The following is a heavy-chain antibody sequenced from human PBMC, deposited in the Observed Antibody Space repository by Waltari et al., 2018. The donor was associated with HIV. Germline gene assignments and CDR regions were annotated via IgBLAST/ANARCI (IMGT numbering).Heavy chain of an antibody. CDR2: MNQNSGNT. CDR1: GYTFTSYD. CDR3: ARGPQYYPKYYFDY. J-gene: IGHJ4*02. Sequence: QVQLVQSGAEVKKPGASVKVSCKASGYTFTSYDINWVRQATGQGLEWLGWMNQNSGNTAYAQRFQGRVTMTRNTAISTAYMELCSLRSEDTAVYFCARGPQYYPKYYFDYWGQGTLVTVSS. V-gene: IGHV1-8*01. D-gene: IGHD1-26*01.